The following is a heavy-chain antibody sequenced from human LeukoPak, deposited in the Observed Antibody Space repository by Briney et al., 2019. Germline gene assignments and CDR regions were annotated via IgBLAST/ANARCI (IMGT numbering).Heavy chain of an antibody. CDR2: ISYGGKA. Sequence: PSETLSLTCAVSGDSISSGGYWWSWIRQHPGKGPEWIGYISYGGKADYNPSLKSRVAISADTPKNQFSLKLSSTTAADTAVYYCARAPVATPSEFDYWGQGTLVTVSP. CDR1: GDSISSGGYW. J-gene: IGHJ4*02. V-gene: IGHV4-31*11. CDR3: ARAPVATPSEFDY. D-gene: IGHD5-12*01.